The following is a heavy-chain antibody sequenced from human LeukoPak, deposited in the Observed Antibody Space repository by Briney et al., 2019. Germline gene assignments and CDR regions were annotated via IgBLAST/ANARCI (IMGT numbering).Heavy chain of an antibody. CDR1: GGSISSDSYC. CDR3: ARDSSGSITKGYLYYYMDV. D-gene: IGHD3-22*01. Sequence: SETLSLTCTVSGGSISSDSYCWSWIRQPPGEGLEWIGYIYYSGSTYYNPSLKSRVTISVDTSKNQFSLKLTSVTAADTAVYYCARDSSGSITKGYLYYYMDVWGKGTTVTVSS. CDR2: IYYSGST. J-gene: IGHJ6*03. V-gene: IGHV4-30-4*08.